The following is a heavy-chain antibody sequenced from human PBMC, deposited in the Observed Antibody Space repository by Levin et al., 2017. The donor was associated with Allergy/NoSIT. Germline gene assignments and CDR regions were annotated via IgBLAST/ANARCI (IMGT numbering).Heavy chain of an antibody. Sequence: GESLKISCKGSGYSFTSYWISWVRQMPGKGLEWMGRIDPSDSYTNYSPSFQGHVTISADKSISTAYLQWSSLKASDTAMYYCARYRYSGYDRDGFQHWGQGTLVTVSS. CDR3: ARYRYSGYDRDGFQH. CDR2: IDPSDSYT. D-gene: IGHD5-12*01. V-gene: IGHV5-10-1*01. CDR1: GYSFTSYW. J-gene: IGHJ1*01.